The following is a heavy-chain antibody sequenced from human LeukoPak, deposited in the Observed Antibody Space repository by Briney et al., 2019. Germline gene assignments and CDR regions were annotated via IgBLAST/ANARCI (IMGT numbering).Heavy chain of an antibody. Sequence: SETLSLTCAVYGGSFSGYYWSWIRQPPGKGLEWIGYIYYSGSTYYNPSLKSRVTISVDTSKNQFSLKLSSVTAADTAVYYCARGLGSSWHEETYNWFDPWGQGTLVTVSS. CDR1: GGSFSGYY. D-gene: IGHD6-13*01. CDR3: ARGLGSSWHEETYNWFDP. J-gene: IGHJ5*02. V-gene: IGHV4-30-4*01. CDR2: IYYSGST.